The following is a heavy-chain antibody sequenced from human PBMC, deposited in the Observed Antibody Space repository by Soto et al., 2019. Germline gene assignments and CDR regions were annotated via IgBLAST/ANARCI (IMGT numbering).Heavy chain of an antibody. CDR2: ISSSGGT. D-gene: IGHD1-26*01. J-gene: IGHJ5*02. CDR1: GGSFSNSIYY. V-gene: IGHV4-39*01. Sequence: ETLSLTCTVSGGSFSNSIYYWGWIRQPPGKGLEWIGSISSSGGTYDNPSLESRVTISVDMSKNQFSLKLSSVTAADTAVYYCARHDVSYHGPGWFDPWGQGTLVTVSS. CDR3: ARHDVSYHGPGWFDP.